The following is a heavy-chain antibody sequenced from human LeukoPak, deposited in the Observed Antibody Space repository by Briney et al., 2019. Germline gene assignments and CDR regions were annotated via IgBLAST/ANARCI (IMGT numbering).Heavy chain of an antibody. J-gene: IGHJ5*02. Sequence: SGGSLRLSCATSGFTFSCYWMHWVRQAPGKGLVWVSRISTVGSSTNYADSVKGRFTISRDNTKNTLYLQMNSLRAEDTAVYYCARGDWFDPWGQGTLVTVSS. CDR1: GFTFSCYW. CDR2: ISTVGSST. V-gene: IGHV3-74*01. CDR3: ARGDWFDP.